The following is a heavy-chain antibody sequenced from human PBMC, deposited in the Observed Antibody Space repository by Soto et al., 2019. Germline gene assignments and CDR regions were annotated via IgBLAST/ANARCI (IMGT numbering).Heavy chain of an antibody. V-gene: IGHV4-59*01. J-gene: IGHJ5*02. CDR3: ARANSSTWYKLEYKWFDP. CDR1: GGSINDYY. Sequence: QVQLQESGPKLVKPSETLSLTCTVSGGSINDYYWSWIRQTPGKGLEWVGFMYYSETTKYNPSLKCRVNMSLDTSKNQVSLHLQSVTAADTAVYYCARANSSTWYKLEYKWFDPWGQGTLVTVSS. CDR2: MYYSETT. D-gene: IGHD6-13*01.